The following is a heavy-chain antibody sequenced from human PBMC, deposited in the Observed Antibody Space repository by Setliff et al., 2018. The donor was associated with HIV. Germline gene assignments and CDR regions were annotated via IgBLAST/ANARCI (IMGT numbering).Heavy chain of an antibody. J-gene: IGHJ4*02. V-gene: IGHV4-4*09. CDR3: ARGLSFYDPGGFDY. CDR1: GGSISSYY. Sequence: PSETLSLTCTVSGGSISSYYWSWIRQPPGKGLEWIGYINTSGTTNYNPSLKSQVTISVDTSKNQFSLRLTSVTAADTAVYNCARGLSFYDPGGFDYWGQGTLVTVSS. CDR2: INTSGTT. D-gene: IGHD3-22*01.